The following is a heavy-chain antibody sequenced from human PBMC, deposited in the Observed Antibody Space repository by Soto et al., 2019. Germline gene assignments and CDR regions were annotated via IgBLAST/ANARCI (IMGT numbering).Heavy chain of an antibody. J-gene: IGHJ6*02. D-gene: IGHD6-13*01. V-gene: IGHV3-33*01. CDR3: ARLQIPPPTRGAANARGGMDV. CDR1: GFTFNNYG. CDR2: IWNDGSNS. Sequence: GGSLRLSCAASGFTFNNYGMHWVRQAPGKGLEWLAVIWNDGSNSSYANSVKGRFTISRDNYKNTLYLQMSSLRAEDTAVYYCARLQIPPPTRGAANARGGMDVWGQGTTVTVSS.